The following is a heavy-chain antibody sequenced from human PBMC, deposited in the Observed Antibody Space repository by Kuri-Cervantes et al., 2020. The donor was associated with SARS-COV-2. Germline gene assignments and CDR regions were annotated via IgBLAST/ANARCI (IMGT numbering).Heavy chain of an antibody. CDR3: ARTPIAQLIQDFHQ. CDR1: GGSFSGYY. J-gene: IGHJ1*01. CDR2: INHTGST. Sequence: SETLSLTCAVYGGSFSGYYWSWIRQSPGKGLVWIGEINHTGSTNYNPSLKSRVTISVGASKNQFSLKLSSVTAADTAVYYCARTPIAQLIQDFHQWGQGTLVTVSS. V-gene: IGHV4-34*01. D-gene: IGHD1-1*01.